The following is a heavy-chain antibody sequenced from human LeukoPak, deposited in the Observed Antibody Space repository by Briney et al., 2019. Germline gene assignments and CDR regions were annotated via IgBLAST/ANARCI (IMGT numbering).Heavy chain of an antibody. CDR3: ARSPRLKLRFLEWSLDN. CDR2: ISAYNGNT. V-gene: IGHV1-18*01. CDR1: GYTFTSYG. Sequence: GASVKVSCKASGYTFTSYGISWVRQAPGQGLEWMGWISAYNGNTNYAQKLQGRVTMTTDTSTGTAYMELRSLRSDDTAVYYCARSPRLKLRFLEWSLDNWGQGTLVTVSS. J-gene: IGHJ4*02. D-gene: IGHD3-3*01.